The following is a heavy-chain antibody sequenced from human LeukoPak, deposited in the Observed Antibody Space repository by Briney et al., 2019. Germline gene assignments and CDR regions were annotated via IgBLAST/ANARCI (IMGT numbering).Heavy chain of an antibody. CDR3: ARESRNYDSRGYFGAPPEYFQH. Sequence: PSETLSLTCAVYGGSFSGYYWSWIRQPPGKGLEWIGEINHSGSTNYNPSLKSRVTISVDTSKNQFSLKLSAVTAADTAVYYCARESRNYDSRGYFGAPPEYFQHWGQGTLVTVSS. V-gene: IGHV4-34*01. J-gene: IGHJ1*01. D-gene: IGHD3-22*01. CDR2: INHSGST. CDR1: GGSFSGYY.